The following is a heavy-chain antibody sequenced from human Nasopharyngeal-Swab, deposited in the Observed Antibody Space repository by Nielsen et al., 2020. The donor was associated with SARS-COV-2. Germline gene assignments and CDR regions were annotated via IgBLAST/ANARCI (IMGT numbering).Heavy chain of an antibody. CDR2: IYYSGST. Sequence: SETLSLTCTVSGGSISSYYWSWIRQPPGKGLEWIGYIYYSGSTNYNPSLKSRVTMSVDTSKNQFSLKLSSVTAADTAVYYCARVGVAVAGAYNWFDPWGQGTLVTVSS. D-gene: IGHD6-19*01. V-gene: IGHV4-59*12. J-gene: IGHJ5*02. CDR3: ARVGVAVAGAYNWFDP. CDR1: GGSISSYY.